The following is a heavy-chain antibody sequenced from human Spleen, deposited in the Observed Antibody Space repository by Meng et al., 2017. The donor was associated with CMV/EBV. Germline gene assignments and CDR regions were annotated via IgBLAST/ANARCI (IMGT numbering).Heavy chain of an antibody. Sequence: GGSLRLSCAASGFTFSSYAMHWVRQAPGKGLEWVAVISYDGSNKYYADSVKGRFTISRDNSKNTLYLQMDSLRPEDTAVYYCAKPTGYYSSGYYYYYYYYGMDVWGQGTTVTVSS. CDR1: GFTFSSYA. CDR3: AKPTGYYSSGYYYYYYYYGMDV. CDR2: ISYDGSNK. V-gene: IGHV3-30-3*02. J-gene: IGHJ6*01. D-gene: IGHD3-22*01.